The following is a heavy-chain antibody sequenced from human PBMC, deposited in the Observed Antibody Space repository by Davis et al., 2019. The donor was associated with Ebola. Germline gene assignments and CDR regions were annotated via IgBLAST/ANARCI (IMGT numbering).Heavy chain of an antibody. CDR1: GFTFSSYG. D-gene: IGHD2-15*01. J-gene: IGHJ4*02. V-gene: IGHV3-33*06. Sequence: GESLKISCAASGFTFSSYGMHWVRQAPGKGLEWVAVIWYDGSNKYYADSVKGRFTISRDNSKNTLYLQMNSLRAEDTAVYYCAKGDRVVVVVAANYWGQGTLVTVSS. CDR2: IWYDGSNK. CDR3: AKGDRVVVVVAANY.